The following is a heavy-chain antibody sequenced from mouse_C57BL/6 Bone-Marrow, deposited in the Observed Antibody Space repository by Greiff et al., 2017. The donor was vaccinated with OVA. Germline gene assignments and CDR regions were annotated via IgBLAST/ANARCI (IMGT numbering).Heavy chain of an antibody. CDR2: IHPNSGST. D-gene: IGHD1-1*01. Sequence: QVQLQQPGAELVKPGASVKLSCKASGYTFTSYWMHWVKQRPGQGLEWIGMIHPNSGSTKYNEKFKSKATLTVDKSSSTAYMQLSSLTSEDSAVYYCAHGSSPFAYWGQGTLVTVSA. CDR1: GYTFTSYW. V-gene: IGHV1-64*01. J-gene: IGHJ3*01. CDR3: AHGSSPFAY.